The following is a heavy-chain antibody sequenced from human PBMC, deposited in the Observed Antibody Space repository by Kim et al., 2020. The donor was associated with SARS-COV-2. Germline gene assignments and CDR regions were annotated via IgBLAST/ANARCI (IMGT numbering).Heavy chain of an antibody. J-gene: IGHJ4*02. D-gene: IGHD3-9*01. CDR3: ARDYSRYFDWSLRL. V-gene: IGHV3-48*02. Sequence: YADSVKGRFTISRDNAKNSLYLQMNSLRDEDTAIYYFARDYSRYFDWSLRLWGQGTLVTVSS.